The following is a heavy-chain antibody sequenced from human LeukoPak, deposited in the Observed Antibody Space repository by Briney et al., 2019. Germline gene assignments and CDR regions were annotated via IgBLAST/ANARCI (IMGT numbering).Heavy chain of an antibody. CDR2: IYYSGST. CDR3: ARQNRLGSYYFAY. CDR1: GGSISSYY. Sequence: SETLSLTCTVSGGSISSYYWSWIRQPPGKGLEWIGYIYYSGSTNYNPSLKSRVTISVDTSKNQFSLKLSSVTAADTAVYYCARQNRLGSYYFAYGAQGPLVTVSS. V-gene: IGHV4-59*08. J-gene: IGHJ4*02. D-gene: IGHD3-10*01.